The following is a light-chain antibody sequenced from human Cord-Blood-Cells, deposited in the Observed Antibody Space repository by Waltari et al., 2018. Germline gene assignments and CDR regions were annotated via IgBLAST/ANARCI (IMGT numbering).Light chain of an antibody. CDR3: QQRSNWPPFT. Sequence: EIVLTPSPATLSLSPGESATLSCRASQSVSSYLAWYQQKPGQAPRLLLYDASNRATGIPARFSGSGSGTDFTLTISSLEPEDFAVYYCQQRSNWPPFTFGPGTKVDIK. J-gene: IGKJ3*01. CDR1: QSVSSY. V-gene: IGKV3-11*01. CDR2: DAS.